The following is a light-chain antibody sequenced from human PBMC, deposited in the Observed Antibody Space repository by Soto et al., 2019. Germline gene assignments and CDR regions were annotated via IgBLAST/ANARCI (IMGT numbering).Light chain of an antibody. CDR2: GAS. Sequence: ELAVTPSPATPSGSPGARSTFSIKTSQSVSSNSAWYQQTPGQAPRLLIYGASTRATGIPARFSGIGSGTEFTLTISSLQSEDFAVYYCQQYNNWPQITCGLGTRLEIK. V-gene: IGKV3-15*01. CDR1: QSVSSN. CDR3: QQYNNWPQIT. J-gene: IGKJ5*01.